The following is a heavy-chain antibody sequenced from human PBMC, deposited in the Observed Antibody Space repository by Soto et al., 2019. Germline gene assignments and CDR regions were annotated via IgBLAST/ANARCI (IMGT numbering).Heavy chain of an antibody. V-gene: IGHV4-59*01. D-gene: IGHD1-26*01. J-gene: IGHJ4*02. CDR2: IYYSRST. CDR3: ARGVGGATPLGY. CDR1: GGSISSYY. Sequence: KSSETLSLTCTVSGGSISSYYWSWIRQPPGKGLEWIGYIYYSRSTNYNPSLKSRVTISVDTSKNQFSLKLSSVTAADTAVYYCARGVGGATPLGYWGQGTLVTVSS.